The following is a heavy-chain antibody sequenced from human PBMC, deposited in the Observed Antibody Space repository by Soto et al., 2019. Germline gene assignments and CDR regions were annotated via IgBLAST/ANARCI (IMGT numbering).Heavy chain of an antibody. CDR2: ISAYNGNT. CDR1: GCTFTSYG. D-gene: IGHD3-10*01. CDR3: ARDPPNGRFGELLHDY. Sequence: AASVKVSCKASGCTFTSYGISWVRQAPGQGLEWMGWISAYNGNTNYAQKLQGRVTMTTDTSTSTAYMELRSLRSDDTAVYYCARDPPNGRFGELLHDYWGQGTLVTVSS. V-gene: IGHV1-18*01. J-gene: IGHJ4*02.